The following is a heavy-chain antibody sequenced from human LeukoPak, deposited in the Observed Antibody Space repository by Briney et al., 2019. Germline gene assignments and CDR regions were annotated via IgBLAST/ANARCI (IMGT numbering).Heavy chain of an antibody. J-gene: IGHJ5*02. CDR1: GFTFSSYA. CDR3: AKGQWLVNNWFDP. Sequence: GRSLRLSCAASGFTFSSYAMSWVRQAPGKGRQWVSAISGSGDSTYYADSVKGRFTISRDNSKNTLYLQMNSLRAEDTAVYYCAKGQWLVNNWFDPWGQGTLVTVSS. D-gene: IGHD6-19*01. V-gene: IGHV3-23*01. CDR2: ISGSGDST.